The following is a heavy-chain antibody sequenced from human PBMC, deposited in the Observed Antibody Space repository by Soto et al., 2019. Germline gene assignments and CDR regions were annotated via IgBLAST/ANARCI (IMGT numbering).Heavy chain of an antibody. D-gene: IGHD2-2*01. J-gene: IGHJ5*02. Sequence: PGGSLRLSCAASGFIFSTYWMTWVRQAPGKGLEWVANIKHDGSEKYFVDSVKGRFTISRDNAKNSLSLQMNSLGVEDTAIYYCAKDPVPQLLPSWWFDPWGQGTLVTVSS. V-gene: IGHV3-7*03. CDR1: GFIFSTYW. CDR2: IKHDGSEK. CDR3: AKDPVPQLLPSWWFDP.